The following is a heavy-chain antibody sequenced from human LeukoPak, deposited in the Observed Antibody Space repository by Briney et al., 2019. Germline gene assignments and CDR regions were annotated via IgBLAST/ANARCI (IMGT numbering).Heavy chain of an antibody. J-gene: IGHJ4*02. CDR1: GFTFSSYA. Sequence: LAGGSLRLSCAASGFTFSSYAMSWVRQAPGKGLEWVSAITGSGGRTYYAGSVKGRFTISRDNSKNTLFLQMNSLRAEDTAVYYCAKGSYYYDSSGLDYWGQGTLVTVSS. CDR3: AKGSYYYDSSGLDY. V-gene: IGHV3-23*01. D-gene: IGHD3-22*01. CDR2: ITGSGGRT.